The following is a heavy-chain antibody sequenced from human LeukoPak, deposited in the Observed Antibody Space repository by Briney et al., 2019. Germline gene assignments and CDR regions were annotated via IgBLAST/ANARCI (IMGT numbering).Heavy chain of an antibody. CDR2: IKQDRSEK. D-gene: IGHD6-13*01. Sequence: GGSLRLSCAASGFTFTNYWMSWVRQAPGKGLELVANIKQDRSEKYYVDSVKGRFTISRDNAKNSLYLQMNSLRAEDTAVYYCAREDQYSSSWTHWGQGTLVTVSS. CDR3: AREDQYSSSWTH. CDR1: GFTFTNYW. V-gene: IGHV3-7*01. J-gene: IGHJ4*02.